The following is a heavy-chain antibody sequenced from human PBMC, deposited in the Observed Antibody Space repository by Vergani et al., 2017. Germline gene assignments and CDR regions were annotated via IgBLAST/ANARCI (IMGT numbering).Heavy chain of an antibody. CDR3: AKVAFSRLELLGHFDY. Sequence: EVKLVESGGGLVQPGRSLRLSCAASGFTFDDYAMHWVRQAPGKGLEWVSGISWNSGSIGYADSVKGRFTISRDNAKNSLYLQMNSLRAEDTALYYCAKVAFSRLELLGHFDYWGQGTLVSVSS. J-gene: IGHJ4*02. CDR2: ISWNSGSI. V-gene: IGHV3-9*01. D-gene: IGHD1-7*01. CDR1: GFTFDDYA.